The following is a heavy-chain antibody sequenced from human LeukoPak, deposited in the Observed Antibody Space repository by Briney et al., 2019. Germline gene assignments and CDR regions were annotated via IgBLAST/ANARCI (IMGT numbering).Heavy chain of an antibody. D-gene: IGHD6-19*01. CDR1: GGFFSGYY. Sequence: SETLSLTCAVYGGFFSGYYWSWIRQPPGKGLEWIGEINHSGSTNYNPSLKSRVTISVDTSKNQFSLKLSSVTAADTAVYYCAGGGIAVAGTGYWGQGTLVTVSS. CDR3: AGGGIAVAGTGY. CDR2: INHSGST. J-gene: IGHJ4*02. V-gene: IGHV4-34*01.